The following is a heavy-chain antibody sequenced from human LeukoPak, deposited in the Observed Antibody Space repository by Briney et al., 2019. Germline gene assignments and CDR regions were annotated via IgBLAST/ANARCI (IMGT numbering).Heavy chain of an antibody. CDR2: IIPIFDTP. CDR3: ARDREWEDYYFDY. J-gene: IGHJ4*02. CDR1: GDTFSNNA. D-gene: IGHD1-26*01. Sequence: SVKVSCKAFGDTFSNNAINWVRQAPGQGLEWVGGIIPIFDTPYYAQKFQGRVTITTDKSTSTAYMELSSLRSEDTAVYYCARDREWEDYYFDYWGQGTLVTVSS. V-gene: IGHV1-69*05.